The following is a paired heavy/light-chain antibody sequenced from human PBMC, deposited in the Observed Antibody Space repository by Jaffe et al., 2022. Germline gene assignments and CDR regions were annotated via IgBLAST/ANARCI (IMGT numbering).Light chain of an antibody. CDR3: MQALQTPWT. CDR1: QSLLHTNGYNY. J-gene: IGKJ1*01. V-gene: IGKV2-28*01. CDR2: MGS. Sequence: DIVMTQSPLSLPVTPGEPASISCRSSQSLLHTNGYNYLDWYLQKPGQSPQLLIYMGSNRASGVPDRFSASGSGTDFTLKISRVEAEDVGIYYCMQALQTPWTFGQGTKVEIK.
Heavy chain of an antibody. D-gene: IGHD4-17*01. CDR3: ARRWNDNGDYKYY. CDR1: GGSISSSNW. CDR2: IYVGGGRT. Sequence: QVQLQESGPGLVKPSGTLSLTCDVSGGSISSSNWWSWIRQPPGKGLEWIGEIYVGGGRTNYNPSLKSRIAMSVDKSKNQLSLKLSSVTAADTAVYYCARRWNDNGDYKYYWGQGTLVTVSS. J-gene: IGHJ4*02. V-gene: IGHV4-4*02.